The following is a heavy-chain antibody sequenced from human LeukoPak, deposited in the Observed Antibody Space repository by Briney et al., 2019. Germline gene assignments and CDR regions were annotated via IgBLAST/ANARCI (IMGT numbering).Heavy chain of an antibody. CDR2: ISYDGSDK. Sequence: GGSLRLSCAASGVSFSRSAMHWVRQAPGKGLEWVAVISYDGSDKYYADSVKGRFTISRDNSKNTLYLHMNSLRAEDTAVYYCARATFYRSGWYWDYFDSWGQGTLVTVS. CDR1: GVSFSRSA. J-gene: IGHJ4*02. CDR3: ARATFYRSGWYWDYFDS. D-gene: IGHD6-19*01. V-gene: IGHV3-30-3*01.